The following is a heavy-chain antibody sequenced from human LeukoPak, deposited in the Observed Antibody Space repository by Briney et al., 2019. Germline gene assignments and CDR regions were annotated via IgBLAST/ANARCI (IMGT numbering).Heavy chain of an antibody. V-gene: IGHV1-46*01. J-gene: IGHJ4*02. CDR3: ARGSSSWYLVRGTNDY. D-gene: IGHD6-13*01. CDR2: INPSGGST. CDR1: GYTFTSYY. Sequence: ASVKVSCKASGYTFTSYYMHWVRQAPGQGLEWMGIINPSGGSTSYAQKFQGRVTMTRDTSTSTVYMELSSLRSEDTAVYYCARGSSSWYLVRGTNDYWGQGTLVTVSS.